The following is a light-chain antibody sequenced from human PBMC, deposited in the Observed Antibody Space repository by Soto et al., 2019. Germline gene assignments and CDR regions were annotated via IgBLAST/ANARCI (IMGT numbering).Light chain of an antibody. V-gene: IGLV4-69*01. CDR1: SGHSSYA. J-gene: IGLJ3*02. Sequence: QSVLTQSPSASASLGASVKLTCTLSSGHSSYAIAWHQQQPEKGPRYLMKLNNDGSHSKGDGIPDRFSGSSSGADRYLTISSLQSEDEADYYCQTWDTGIRVFGGGTKLTVL. CDR3: QTWDTGIRV. CDR2: LNNDGSH.